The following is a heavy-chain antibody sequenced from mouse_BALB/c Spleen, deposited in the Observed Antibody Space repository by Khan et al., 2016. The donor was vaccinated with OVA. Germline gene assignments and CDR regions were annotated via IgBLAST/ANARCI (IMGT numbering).Heavy chain of an antibody. J-gene: IGHJ4*01. CDR2: IWSDGST. CDR1: GFSLTNYG. Sequence: QMQLEESGPGLVAPSQSLSITCTIPGFSLTNYGVHWVRQPPGKGLEWLVVIWSDGSTTYNSALKSRLTISKDNSESQVFLKMNSLQTDDTAMYFCARQPYYHYNIMDYWGQGTSVTVSS. CDR3: ARQPYYHYNIMDY. D-gene: IGHD2-10*01. V-gene: IGHV2-6-1*01.